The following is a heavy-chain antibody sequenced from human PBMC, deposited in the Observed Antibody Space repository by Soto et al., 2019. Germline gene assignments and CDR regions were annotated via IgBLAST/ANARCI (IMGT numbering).Heavy chain of an antibody. CDR1: GDSVSSNSAA. D-gene: IGHD3-3*01. J-gene: IGHJ3*02. Sequence: SQTLSLTCAISGDSVSSNSAAWNWIRQSPSRGLEWLGRTYYRSKWYNDYAVSVKSRITINPDTSKNQFSLQLNSVTPEDTAVYYGARDLSVYDFWSGYYSFYAFDIWGQGTMVTVSS. CDR3: ARDLSVYDFWSGYYSFYAFDI. CDR2: TYYRSKWYN. V-gene: IGHV6-1*01.